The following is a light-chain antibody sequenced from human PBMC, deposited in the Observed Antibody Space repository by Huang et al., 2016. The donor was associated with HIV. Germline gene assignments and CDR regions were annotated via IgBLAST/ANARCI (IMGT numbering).Light chain of an antibody. CDR2: AAS. J-gene: IGKJ1*01. Sequence: DIQMTQSPSSLSASVGDRVTITCRASQGISSSLAWYQQKPEKAPKLLLYAASRVQSGVPSRLSSSDSGTEYTLTISSLQPEDFATYHCQQYYRTPWTFGQGTKVEIK. CDR1: QGISSS. CDR3: QQYYRTPWT. V-gene: IGKV1-NL1*01.